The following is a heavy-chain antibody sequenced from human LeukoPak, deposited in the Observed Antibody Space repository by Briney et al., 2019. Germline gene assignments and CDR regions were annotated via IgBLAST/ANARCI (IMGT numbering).Heavy chain of an antibody. CDR2: IYHSGST. J-gene: IGHJ4*02. V-gene: IGHV4-38-2*02. CDR1: GYSISSGYY. Sequence: PSETLSLTCTVSGYSISSGYYWGWIRRPPGKGLEWIGTIYHSGSTYYNPSLKSRVTISVDTSKNQFSLRLSSVTAADTAVYYCARRGNYRSYHFDYWGQGTLVTVSS. D-gene: IGHD1-7*01. CDR3: ARRGNYRSYHFDY.